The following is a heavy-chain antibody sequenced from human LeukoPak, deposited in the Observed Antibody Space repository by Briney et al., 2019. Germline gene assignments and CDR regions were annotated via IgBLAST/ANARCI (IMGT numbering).Heavy chain of an antibody. J-gene: IGHJ4*02. CDR3: ASGGDSSSWSNYFDY. Sequence: GGSLRLSCAASGFTFSSYEMNWVRQAPGKGLEWVSYISSSGSTIYYADSVKGRFTISRDNAKNSLYLQMNSLRAEDTAVYYCASGGDSSSWSNYFDYWGQGTLVTVSS. CDR1: GFTFSSYE. CDR2: ISSSGSTI. V-gene: IGHV3-48*03. D-gene: IGHD6-13*01.